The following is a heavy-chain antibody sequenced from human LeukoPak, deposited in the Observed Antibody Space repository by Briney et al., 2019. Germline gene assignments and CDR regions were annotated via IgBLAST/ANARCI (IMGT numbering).Heavy chain of an antibody. J-gene: IGHJ4*02. CDR1: GFTFSSYA. CDR2: ISGSGGST. CDR3: AKDARMGPRRQPYYFDY. Sequence: GGSLRLSCAASGFTFSSYAMSWVRQAPGKGLEWVSAISGSGGSTYYADFVKGRFTISRDNSKNTLYLQMNSLRAEDTAVYYCAKDARMGPRRQPYYFDYWGQGTLVTVSS. D-gene: IGHD2-15*01. V-gene: IGHV3-23*01.